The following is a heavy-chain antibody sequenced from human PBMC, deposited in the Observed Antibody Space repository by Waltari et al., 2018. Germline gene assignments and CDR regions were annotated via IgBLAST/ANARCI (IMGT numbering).Heavy chain of an antibody. V-gene: IGHV4-34*01. CDR3: ARNRAARD. CDR1: GGSISGYY. J-gene: IGHJ4*02. Sequence: QVQLQQWGAGLLTPSETLSLTCAVYGGSISGYYWSWIRQPPGKGLEWIGEINHSGSTNYNPSLKSRVTISVDTSKNQFSLKLSSVTAADTAVYYCARNRAARDWGQGTLVTVSS. D-gene: IGHD6-6*01. CDR2: INHSGST.